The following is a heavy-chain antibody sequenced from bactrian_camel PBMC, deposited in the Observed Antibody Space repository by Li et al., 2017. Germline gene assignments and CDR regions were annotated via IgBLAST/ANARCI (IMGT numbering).Heavy chain of an antibody. Sequence: HVQLVESGGGSVQAGGSLRLSCSASGNTVSRRCMGWFRQAPGKEREGVAAIGSDARARYADSVKGRFTIWEDNAKNTLYLQMNSLKPGDTAMYFCAFDYPRDGASWKPTGTDSGYWGQGTQVTVS. CDR1: GNTVSRRC. V-gene: IGHV3S53*01. CDR3: AFDYPRDGASWKPTGTDSGY. J-gene: IGHJ6*01. D-gene: IGHD2*01. CDR2: IGSDARA.